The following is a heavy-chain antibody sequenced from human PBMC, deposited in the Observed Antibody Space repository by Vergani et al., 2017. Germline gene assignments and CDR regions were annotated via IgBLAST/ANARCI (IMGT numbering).Heavy chain of an antibody. CDR3: ARGLLQCSSTSCYYY. D-gene: IGHD2-2*01. CDR1: GFTFSSYW. J-gene: IGHJ4*02. Sequence: VQLVESGGGLVKPGGSLRLSCAASGFTFSSYWMHWVRQAPGKGLVWVSRINSDGSSTSYADSVKGRFTISRDKAKNTLYLQMNSLRAEDTAVYYCARGLLQCSSTSCYYYWGQGTLVTVSS. CDR2: INSDGSST. V-gene: IGHV3-74*02.